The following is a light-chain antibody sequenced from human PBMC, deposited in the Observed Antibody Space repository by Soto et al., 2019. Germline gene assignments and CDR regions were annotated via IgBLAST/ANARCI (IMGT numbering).Light chain of an antibody. V-gene: IGKV3-20*01. CDR3: QQYGRALKK. CDR1: QSVRSNF. J-gene: IGKJ1*01. CDR2: GAC. Sequence: EIVLTQSPGTLSLSPGERATLSCRASQSVRSNFLAWYQQRPGQAPRLLIYGACSRSTDIPDRLSGSGYGTDFTLIIRRLEPEDSAVYYCQQYGRALKKFSQGTKVEIK.